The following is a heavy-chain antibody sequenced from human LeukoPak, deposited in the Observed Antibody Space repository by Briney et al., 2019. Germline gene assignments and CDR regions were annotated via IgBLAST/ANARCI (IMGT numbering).Heavy chain of an antibody. D-gene: IGHD5-24*01. CDR2: IYYSGST. J-gene: IGHJ4*02. CDR3: ARIRDLRYFDY. CDR1: GGSISSYY. V-gene: IGHV4-59*01. Sequence: KPSETLSLTCTVSGGSISSYYWSWIRQPPGKGLEWIGYIYYSGSTNYNPSLKSRVTISVDTSKNQFSLKLSSVTAADTAVYYCARIRDLRYFDYWGQGTLVTVSS.